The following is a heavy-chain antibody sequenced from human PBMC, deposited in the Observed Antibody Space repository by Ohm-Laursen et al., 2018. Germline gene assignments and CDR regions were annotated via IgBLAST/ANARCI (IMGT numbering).Heavy chain of an antibody. V-gene: IGHV3-30*18. Sequence: SLRLSCAASGFTFSSYGMHWVRQAPGKGLEWVAVISYDGSNKYYADSVKGRFTISRDNSKNTLYLQMDSLRAEDTALYYCAKKRLGLEELSWMYFDYWGQGALVTVSS. CDR1: GFTFSSYG. CDR2: ISYDGSNK. J-gene: IGHJ4*02. CDR3: AKKRLGLEELSWMYFDY. D-gene: IGHD3-16*02.